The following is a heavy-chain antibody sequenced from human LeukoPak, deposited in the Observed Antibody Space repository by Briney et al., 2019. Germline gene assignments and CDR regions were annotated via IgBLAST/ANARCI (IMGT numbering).Heavy chain of an antibody. CDR3: ARDLWDTAMAPGDY. V-gene: IGHV3-53*01. CDR1: GFTVSSNY. J-gene: IGHJ4*02. D-gene: IGHD5-18*01. CDR2: IYSGGST. Sequence: PGGSLRLSCAASGFTVSSNYMSWVRQAPGKGLEWVSVIYSGGSTYYADSVKGRFTISRDNSKNTLYLQMNSLRAEDTAAYYCARDLWDTAMAPGDYWGQGTLVTVSS.